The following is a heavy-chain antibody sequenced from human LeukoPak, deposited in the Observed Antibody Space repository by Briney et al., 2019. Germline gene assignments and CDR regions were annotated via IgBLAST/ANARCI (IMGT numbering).Heavy chain of an antibody. D-gene: IGHD3-16*01. CDR3: ARTALGGGRMDV. J-gene: IGHJ6*02. CDR2: IYHSGST. CDR1: XGSISSSNW. Sequence: VSXGSISSSNWWSWVRRPPXXXXXWIGEIYHSGSTNYNPSLKSRVTISVDKSKNQFSLKLSSVTAADTAVYYCARTALGGGRMDVWGQGTTVTVSS. V-gene: IGHV4-4*02.